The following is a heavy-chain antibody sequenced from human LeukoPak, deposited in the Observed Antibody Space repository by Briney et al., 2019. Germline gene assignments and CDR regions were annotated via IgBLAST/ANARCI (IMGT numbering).Heavy chain of an antibody. CDR2: IRRKAHGGTT. D-gene: IGHD3-22*01. CDR1: GFTFGDYA. CDR3: TRVTYYYDNSGYFHFDS. V-gene: IGHV3-49*04. Sequence: AGGYLRLSCTTSGFTFGDYAMSWVRQAPGKGLEWVSFIRRKAHGGTTEYAASVKGRFSSSRDDSKSIAYLQMNSLKTEDTAVYFCTRVTYYYDNSGYFHFDSWGQGSLVTVSS. J-gene: IGHJ4*02.